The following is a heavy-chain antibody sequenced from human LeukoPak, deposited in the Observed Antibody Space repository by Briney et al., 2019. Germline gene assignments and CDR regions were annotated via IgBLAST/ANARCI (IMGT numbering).Heavy chain of an antibody. Sequence: GGSLRLSCSASGFMYSAYSMYWVRQAQGKGLEWVSGISRLGTFYSDSVKGRFTISRDNSRNTLFLQMNSLTVDDTAVYYCEGYCSSTSCYDGYYFDYWGQGTLVTVSS. CDR2: ISRLGTF. CDR1: GFMYSAYS. J-gene: IGHJ4*02. D-gene: IGHD2-2*01. CDR3: EGYCSSTSCYDGYYFDY. V-gene: IGHV3-69-1*01.